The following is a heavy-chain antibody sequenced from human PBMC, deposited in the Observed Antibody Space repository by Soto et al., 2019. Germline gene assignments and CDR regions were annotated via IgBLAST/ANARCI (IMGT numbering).Heavy chain of an antibody. CDR1: GFTFSSYG. D-gene: IGHD1-7*01. Sequence: GGSLRLSCAASGFTFSSYGMHWVRQAPGRGREWVAVIWYDGSNKYYADSVKGRFTISRDNSKNTLYLQMNSVRADHTAVYYSVRAGGGITGTVYYYYGIDVWGQGTTVTVSS. V-gene: IGHV3-33*01. CDR3: VRAGGGITGTVYYYYGIDV. J-gene: IGHJ6*02. CDR2: IWYDGSNK.